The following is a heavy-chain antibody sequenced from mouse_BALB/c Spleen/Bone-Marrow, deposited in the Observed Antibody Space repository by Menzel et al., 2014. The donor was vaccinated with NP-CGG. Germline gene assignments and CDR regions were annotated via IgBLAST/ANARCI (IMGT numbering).Heavy chain of an antibody. Sequence: EVKLMESGGGLVQPGGSLKLSCAASGFTFSSYGMSWVRQTPDKRLELVATINSNGGSTYYPDSVKGRFTISRDNAKNTVYLQMSSLKSEDTAMYYCARDYYGSSDYWGQGTTLTVSS. J-gene: IGHJ2*01. CDR2: INSNGGST. CDR3: ARDYYGSSDY. V-gene: IGHV5-6-3*01. D-gene: IGHD1-1*01. CDR1: GFTFSSYG.